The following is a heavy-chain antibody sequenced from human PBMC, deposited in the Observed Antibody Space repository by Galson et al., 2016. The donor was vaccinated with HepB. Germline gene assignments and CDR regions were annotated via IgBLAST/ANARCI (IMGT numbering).Heavy chain of an antibody. Sequence: SLRLSCAASGFTFSTYGMHWVRQAPGKGLEWVAVISYAGSSKYYADSVKGRFPISRDNSKNTLYLQMNRLRAEDTAVYFCAKGGDCGGDCYLPYYYYGMDVWGQGTTVTVSS. CDR3: AKGGDCGGDCYLPYYYYGMDV. D-gene: IGHD2-21*02. V-gene: IGHV3-30*18. CDR1: GFTFSTYG. CDR2: ISYAGSSK. J-gene: IGHJ6*02.